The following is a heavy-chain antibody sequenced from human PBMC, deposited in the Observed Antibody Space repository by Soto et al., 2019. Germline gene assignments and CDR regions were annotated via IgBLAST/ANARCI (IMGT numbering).Heavy chain of an antibody. J-gene: IGHJ4*02. V-gene: IGHV4-61*01. CDR1: GGSVNSGNYY. D-gene: IGHD3-10*01. CDR3: ARVGVTMIRGADY. CDR2: IYYSGST. Sequence: QVQLQESGPGLVKPSETLSLTCSVSGGSVNSGNYYWSWIRQPPGKGLEWIGYIYYSGSTNYNPSLKSRVTITLDTSKNQFSLSLNSVTAADTAVYYCARVGVTMIRGADYWGQGTLVTVFS.